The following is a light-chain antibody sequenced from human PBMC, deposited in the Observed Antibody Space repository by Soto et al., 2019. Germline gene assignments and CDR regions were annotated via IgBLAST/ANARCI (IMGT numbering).Light chain of an antibody. V-gene: IGKV3D-15*01. CDR3: QQYNNWPVT. CDR1: RSVSSS. CDR2: GAS. J-gene: IGKJ4*01. Sequence: IVLTQSPGTLSLSPGEMATLSCGASRSVSSSCLAWYQQKPGQAPRLLIHGASTRATGIAARFSGSGSGTEFTLTISGLQSEDFATYYCQQYNNWPVTFGGGTKVDIK.